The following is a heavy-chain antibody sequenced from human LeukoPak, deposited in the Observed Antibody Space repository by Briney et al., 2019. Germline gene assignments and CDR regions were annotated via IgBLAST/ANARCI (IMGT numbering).Heavy chain of an antibody. CDR1: GYTFTSYG. D-gene: IGHD2-15*01. Sequence: ASVKVSCKASGYTFTSYGISWVRQAPGQGLEWMGGIIPIFGTANYAQKFQGRVTITADESTSTAYMELSSLRSEDTAVYYCARGIECSGGSCSETPFDYWGQGTLVTVSS. V-gene: IGHV1-69*13. CDR3: ARGIECSGGSCSETPFDY. J-gene: IGHJ4*02. CDR2: IIPIFGTA.